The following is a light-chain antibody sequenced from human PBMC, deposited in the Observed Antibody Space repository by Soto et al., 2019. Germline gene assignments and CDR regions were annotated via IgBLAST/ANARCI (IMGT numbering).Light chain of an antibody. CDR2: GHN. Sequence: QSVLTQPPSASGTPGQRVTISFSGSSSNIGRNTVNWYQQFPVTTPKLLSYGHNPRPSGVPDRFYGSRSGTSDTLAINGLQAEDEADYYCAAWDYSLSGPVFGGGTKLTVL. V-gene: IGLV1-44*01. CDR1: SSNIGRNT. J-gene: IGLJ3*02. CDR3: AAWDYSLSGPV.